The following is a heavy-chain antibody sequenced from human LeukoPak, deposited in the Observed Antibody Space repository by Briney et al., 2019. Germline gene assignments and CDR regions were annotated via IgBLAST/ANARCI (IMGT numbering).Heavy chain of an antibody. J-gene: IGHJ6*04. V-gene: IGHV3-11*04. Sequence: PGASLRLSCAASGFTFSNYYMSWIRQAPGTGLELVSYISSSGTTIYYADSVKGRFTISRDNAKNSLYLQMNSLRAEDTAVYYCAELGITMIGGVWGKGTTVTISS. CDR2: ISSSGTTI. D-gene: IGHD3-10*02. CDR3: AELGITMIGGV. CDR1: GFTFSNYY.